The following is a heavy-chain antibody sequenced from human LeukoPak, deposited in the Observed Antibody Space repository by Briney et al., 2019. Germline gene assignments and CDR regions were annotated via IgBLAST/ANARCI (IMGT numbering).Heavy chain of an antibody. D-gene: IGHD1-1*01. CDR1: GGSIISRSHY. J-gene: IGHJ4*02. V-gene: IGHV4-39*01. CDR2: VYSGNT. Sequence: PSDTLSLTCTVSGGSIISRSHYWGWLRPPPGKGLEWIGRVYSGNTYYNPSLKTRATISIDTPTSKNQFSLTLSSVTAADTAVYYCARHHAEILVPNDWGQGTLVTVSS. CDR3: ARHHAEILVPND.